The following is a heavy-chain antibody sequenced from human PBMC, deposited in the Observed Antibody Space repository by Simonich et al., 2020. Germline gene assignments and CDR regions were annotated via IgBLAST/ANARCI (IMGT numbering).Heavy chain of an antibody. CDR1: GFTFSSYW. J-gene: IGHJ3*02. Sequence: EVQLVESGGGLVQPGGSLRLSCAASGFTFSSYWMSWVRQAPGKGLEWVANIKQDGSEKYYGDSVKGRFTISRDNAKNSLYLQMNSLRAEDTAVYYCAREGIAARDAFDIWGQGTMVTVSS. V-gene: IGHV3-7*01. CDR2: IKQDGSEK. CDR3: AREGIAARDAFDI. D-gene: IGHD6-6*01.